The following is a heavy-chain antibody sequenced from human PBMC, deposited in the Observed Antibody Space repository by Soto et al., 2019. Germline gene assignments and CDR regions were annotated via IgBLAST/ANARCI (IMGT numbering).Heavy chain of an antibody. CDR3: ARSQVGRPLDA. V-gene: IGHV1-46*01. CDR2: INPSGGST. Sequence: GASVKVSCKASRYTLTNFYIHWLRQAPGQGLEWMGIINPSGGSTTYPQKFQGRVTMTRDTSTSTVHMELITLRSEDTAVYYCARSQVGRPLDAWGPGTTVTVYS. J-gene: IGHJ6*02. CDR1: RYTLTNFY.